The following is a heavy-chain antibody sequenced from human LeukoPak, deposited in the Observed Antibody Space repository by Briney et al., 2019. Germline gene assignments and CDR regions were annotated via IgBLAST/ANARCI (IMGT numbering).Heavy chain of an antibody. D-gene: IGHD2-2*01. CDR2: INHSGST. J-gene: IGHJ4*02. CDR1: GGSFSGYY. CDR3: ASGNSVVVPAALRSFDY. V-gene: IGHV4-34*01. Sequence: PSETLSLTCAVYGGSFSGYYWSWIRQPPGKGLEWIGEINHSGSTNYNPSLKSRVTISVETSKNQFSLKLSSVTAADTAVYYCASGNSVVVPAALRSFDYWGQGTLVTVSS.